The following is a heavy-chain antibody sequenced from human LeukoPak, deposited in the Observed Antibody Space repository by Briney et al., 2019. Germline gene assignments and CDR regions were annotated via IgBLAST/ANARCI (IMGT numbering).Heavy chain of an antibody. CDR3: ASVAYYYDSSGYTFDY. Sequence: SETLSLTCTVSGGSISSYYWSWIRQPPGKGLEWIGYIYYSGSTNYNPSLKSRVTISVDKSKNQFSLKLSSVTAADTAVYYCASVAYYYDSSGYTFDYWGQGTLVTVSS. CDR1: GGSISSYY. V-gene: IGHV4-59*12. CDR2: IYYSGST. J-gene: IGHJ4*02. D-gene: IGHD3-22*01.